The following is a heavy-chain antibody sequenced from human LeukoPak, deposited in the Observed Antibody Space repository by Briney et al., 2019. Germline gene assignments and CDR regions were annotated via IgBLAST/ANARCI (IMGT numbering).Heavy chain of an antibody. CDR1: VGSISTYY. V-gene: IGHV4-4*09. Sequence: SETLSLTCTVSVGSISTYYWSWIRQPPGRGLEWIGSIFVNGSTKYNPSLTSRVTISLDTSKNHLSPKLTSVTAADTRLYYCARRRSGGGRLWFDPWGQGTLVTVSS. CDR3: ARRRSGGGRLWFDP. D-gene: IGHD1-14*01. CDR2: IFVNGST. J-gene: IGHJ5*02.